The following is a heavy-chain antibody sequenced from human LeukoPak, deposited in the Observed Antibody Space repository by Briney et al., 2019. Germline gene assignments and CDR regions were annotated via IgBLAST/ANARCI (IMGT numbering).Heavy chain of an antibody. CDR1: GFTFSSYG. Sequence: PGGSLRLSCAASGFTFSSYGMHWVRQAPGKGLEWVAVISYDGSNKYYADSVKGRFTISRDNSKNTLYLQMNSLRAEDTAVYYCAKDAEVATWVSYYYYMDVWGKGTTVTVSS. CDR2: ISYDGSNK. D-gene: IGHD5-12*01. V-gene: IGHV3-30*18. CDR3: AKDAEVATWVSYYYYMDV. J-gene: IGHJ6*03.